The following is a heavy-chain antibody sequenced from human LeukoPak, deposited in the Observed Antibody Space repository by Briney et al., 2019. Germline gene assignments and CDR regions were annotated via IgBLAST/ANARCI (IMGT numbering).Heavy chain of an antibody. CDR3: ASSDYYGSGSQEFDY. V-gene: IGHV1-69*01. CDR1: GGTFSSYA. Sequence: SVKVSCKASGGTFSSYAISWVRQAPGQGLEWMGGIIPIFGTANYAQKFQGRATITADESTSTAYMELSSLRSEDTAVYYCASSDYYGSGSQEFDYWGQGTLVTVSS. J-gene: IGHJ4*02. CDR2: IIPIFGTA. D-gene: IGHD3-10*01.